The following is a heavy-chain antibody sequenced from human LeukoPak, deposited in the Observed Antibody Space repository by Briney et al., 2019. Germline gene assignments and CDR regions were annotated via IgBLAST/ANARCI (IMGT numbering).Heavy chain of an antibody. D-gene: IGHD6-19*01. CDR1: GFTFSSYS. V-gene: IGHV3-21*01. Sequence: AGGSLRLSCAASGFTFSSYSMNWVRQAPGKGLEWVSSISSSSSYIYYADSVKGRFTISRDNAKNSLYLQMNSLRAEDTAVYYWARNGVAGTYYGMEVWGQGTTVTVSS. CDR2: ISSSSSYI. J-gene: IGHJ6*02. CDR3: ARNGVAGTYYGMEV.